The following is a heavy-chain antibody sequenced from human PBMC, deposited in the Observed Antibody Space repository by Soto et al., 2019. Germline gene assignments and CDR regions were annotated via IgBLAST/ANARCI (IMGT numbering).Heavy chain of an antibody. V-gene: IGHV1-69*01. D-gene: IGHD5-18*01. CDR1: GDTFNSYV. J-gene: IGHJ4*02. CDR2: IITAFGTT. CDR3: TRSYGYTFGGSLDN. Sequence: QVQLVQSGPEVKKPGSSVKVSCKASGDTFNSYVITWVRQAPGQGLEWLGGIITAFGTTSYEQNFQDRPTITADESATTDHMELSSLTSDDTAMYYCTRSYGYTFGGSLDNWGQGTLVTVSS.